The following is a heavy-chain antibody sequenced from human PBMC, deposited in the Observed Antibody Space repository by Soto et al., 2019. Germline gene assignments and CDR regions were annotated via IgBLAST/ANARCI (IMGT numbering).Heavy chain of an antibody. J-gene: IGHJ4*02. V-gene: IGHV3-7*02. CDR2: IKQDGSEK. D-gene: IGHD6-13*01. Sequence: EVQLVESGGGLVQPGGSLRLSCAASGFTFSSYWMTWVRQAPGKGLEWVANIKQDGSEKYYVDSVKGRFTISRDNAKNPLYLQMNSLRAEDTAVYYCATHPYSSGWYCWGQGTLVTVSS. CDR3: ATHPYSSGWYC. CDR1: GFTFSSYW.